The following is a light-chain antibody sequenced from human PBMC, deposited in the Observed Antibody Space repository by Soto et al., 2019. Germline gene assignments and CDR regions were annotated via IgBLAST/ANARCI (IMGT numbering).Light chain of an antibody. Sequence: ETLMTQSPATLSVSPGERATLSCRASQSVSSNLAWYQQKPGQAPRLLIYDASKRATGIPARFSGSGSGTDFTLTISSLEPEDFAVYYCQQRSNWPTFGQGTRLEIK. CDR3: QQRSNWPT. V-gene: IGKV3-11*01. J-gene: IGKJ5*01. CDR1: QSVSSN. CDR2: DAS.